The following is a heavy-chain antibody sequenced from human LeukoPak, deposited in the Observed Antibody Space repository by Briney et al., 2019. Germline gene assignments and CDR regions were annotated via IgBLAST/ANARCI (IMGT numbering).Heavy chain of an antibody. D-gene: IGHD3-22*01. CDR2: MNPNSGNT. CDR1: GYTFTSYG. CDR3: ARRAYYYDN. V-gene: IGHV1-8*02. J-gene: IGHJ4*02. Sequence: ASVKVSCKASGYTFTSYGISWVRQAPGQGLEWMGWMNPNSGNTGYAQKFQGRVSMTRNTSISTAYMELSSLRSDDTAVYYCARRAYYYDNWGQGSLVTVSS.